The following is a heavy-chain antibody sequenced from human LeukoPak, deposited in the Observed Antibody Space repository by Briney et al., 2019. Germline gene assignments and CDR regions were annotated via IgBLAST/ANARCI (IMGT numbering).Heavy chain of an antibody. D-gene: IGHD3-10*01. CDR3: ARTETLWFGELLARPHFDY. CDR1: GFTFDDYA. Sequence: GGSLRLSCAASGFTFDDYAMHWVRQAPGKGLEWVSGISWNSGSIGYADSVKGRFTISRDNAKNSLYLQMNSLRAEDTAVYYCARTETLWFGELLARPHFDYWGQGTLVTVSS. J-gene: IGHJ4*02. V-gene: IGHV3-9*01. CDR2: ISWNSGSI.